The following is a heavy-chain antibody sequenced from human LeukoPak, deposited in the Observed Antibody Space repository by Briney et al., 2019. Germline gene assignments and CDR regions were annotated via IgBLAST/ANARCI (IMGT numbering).Heavy chain of an antibody. CDR1: GFTYSSYG. CDR3: AKDHDPYYYDSSGYPLDY. J-gene: IGHJ4*02. V-gene: IGHV3-33*06. D-gene: IGHD3-22*01. CDR2: IWYDGSNK. Sequence: GGSLRLXCAASGFTYSSYGMHWVRRAPGKGLEWVAVIWYDGSNKYYADSVKGRFTISRDNSKNTLYLQMNSLRAEDTAVYYCAKDHDPYYYDSSGYPLDYWGQGTLVTVSS.